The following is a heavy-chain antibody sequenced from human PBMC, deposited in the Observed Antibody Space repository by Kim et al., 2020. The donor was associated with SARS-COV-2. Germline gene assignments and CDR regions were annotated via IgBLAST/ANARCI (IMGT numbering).Heavy chain of an antibody. CDR3: ARHDSSGRYYYGMDV. Sequence: SETLSLTCTVSGGSISSYYWSWIRQPPGKGLEWIGYIYYSGSTNYNPSLKSRVTISVDTSKNQFSLKLSSVTAADTAVYYCARHDSSGRYYYGMDVWGQGTTVTVSS. CDR1: GGSISSYY. J-gene: IGHJ6*02. V-gene: IGHV4-59*08. CDR2: IYYSGST. D-gene: IGHD1-26*01.